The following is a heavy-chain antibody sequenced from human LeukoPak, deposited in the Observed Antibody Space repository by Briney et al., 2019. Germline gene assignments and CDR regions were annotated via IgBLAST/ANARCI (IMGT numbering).Heavy chain of an antibody. CDR1: GFTFSNYW. J-gene: IGHJ4*02. V-gene: IGHV3-7*03. D-gene: IGHD1-26*01. CDR2: INQGGSAE. Sequence: GGSLRLSCAASGFTFSNYWMTWVRQAPGKGLEWVANINQGGSAEHYVDSVKGRFTVSRDNAKNSLFLQMNSLRAEDTATYYCVRDGSGGFVTIGHRFDYWGQGTLVTVAS. CDR3: VRDGSGGFVTIGHRFDY.